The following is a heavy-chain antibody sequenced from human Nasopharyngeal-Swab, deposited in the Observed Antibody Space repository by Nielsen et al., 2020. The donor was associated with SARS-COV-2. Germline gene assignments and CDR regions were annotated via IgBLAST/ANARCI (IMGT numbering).Heavy chain of an antibody. D-gene: IGHD2-21*02. CDR3: ARGGLLELGFYWYFDL. J-gene: IGHJ2*01. V-gene: IGHV3-30-3*01. CDR2: IPYDGSNK. CDR1: GFTFSSYA. Sequence: GESLKISCAASGFTFSSYAMHWVRQAPGKGLEWVAVIPYDGSNKYYADSVKGRFTISRDNSKNTLYLQMNSLRAEDTAVYYCARGGLLELGFYWYFDLWGRGTLVTVSS.